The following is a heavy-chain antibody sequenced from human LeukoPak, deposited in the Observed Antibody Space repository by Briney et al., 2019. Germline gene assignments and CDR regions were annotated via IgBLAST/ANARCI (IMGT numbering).Heavy chain of an antibody. D-gene: IGHD5-18*01. CDR3: ARGIQLWSYFDY. CDR2: ISSNGGST. V-gene: IGHV3-64*01. Sequence: PGGSLRLSCAASGFTFDDYAMHWVRQAPGKGLEYVSAISSNGGSTYYANSVKGRFTISRDNSKNTLYLQMGSLRAEDMAVYYCARGIQLWSYFDYWGQGTLVTVSS. J-gene: IGHJ4*02. CDR1: GFTFDDYA.